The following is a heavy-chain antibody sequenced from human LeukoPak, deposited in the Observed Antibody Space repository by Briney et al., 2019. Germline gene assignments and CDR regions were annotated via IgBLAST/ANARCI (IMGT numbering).Heavy chain of an antibody. D-gene: IGHD2-15*01. Sequence: GGSLRLSCSASGFTFSSYAMHWVRQAPGKGLEYVSAISSNGGSTYYADSVKGRFTISRDNSKNTLYLQMNSLRAEDTAVYYCARASYCSGGSCYTPLNYGMDVWGKGTTVTVSS. CDR3: ARASYCSGGSCYTPLNYGMDV. V-gene: IGHV3-64*04. CDR2: ISSNGGST. CDR1: GFTFSSYA. J-gene: IGHJ6*04.